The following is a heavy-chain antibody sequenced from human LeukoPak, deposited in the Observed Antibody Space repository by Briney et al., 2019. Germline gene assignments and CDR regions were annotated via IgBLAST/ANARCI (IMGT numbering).Heavy chain of an antibody. D-gene: IGHD2-15*01. Sequence: ASVKVSCKASGYTFTGYYMHWVRQAPGQGLELMGWINPNSGGTNYAQKFQGRVTMTRDTSISTAYMELSRLRSDDTAVYYCAVGYCSGGSCYGTYNWFDPWGQGTLVTVSS. CDR3: AVGYCSGGSCYGTYNWFDP. CDR1: GYTFTGYY. J-gene: IGHJ5*02. V-gene: IGHV1-2*02. CDR2: INPNSGGT.